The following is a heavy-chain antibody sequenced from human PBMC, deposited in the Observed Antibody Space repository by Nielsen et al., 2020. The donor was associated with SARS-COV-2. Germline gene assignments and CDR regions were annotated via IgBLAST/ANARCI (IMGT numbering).Heavy chain of an antibody. J-gene: IGHJ4*02. CDR3: AKDIVRGHSSSWRGPFDY. V-gene: IGHV3-11*05. CDR2: ISASSNYT. Sequence: WIRQPPGKGLEWLSYISASSNYTNYADSVKGRFTISRDNSKNTLYLQMNSLRAEDTAVYYCAKDIVRGHSSSWRGPFDYWGQGTLVTVSS. D-gene: IGHD6-13*01.